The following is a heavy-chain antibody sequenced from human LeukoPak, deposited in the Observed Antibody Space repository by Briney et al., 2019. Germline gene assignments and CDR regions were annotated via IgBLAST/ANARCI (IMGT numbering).Heavy chain of an antibody. D-gene: IGHD2-2*01. CDR2: ISAYNGNT. CDR1: GYTFTSYG. J-gene: IGHJ4*02. Sequence: ASVKVSCKASGYTFTSYGISWVRQAPGQGLEWMGWISAYNGNTNYAQKLQGRVTMTTDTSTSTAHMELRSLRSDDTAVYCCARGRKDIVVVPGTYFDYWGQGTLVTVSS. V-gene: IGHV1-18*01. CDR3: ARGRKDIVVVPGTYFDY.